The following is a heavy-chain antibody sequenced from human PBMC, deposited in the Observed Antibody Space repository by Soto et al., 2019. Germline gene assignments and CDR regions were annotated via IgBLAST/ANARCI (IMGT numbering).Heavy chain of an antibody. V-gene: IGHV4-30-4*01. CDR2: IYYSGST. D-gene: IGHD3-3*01. CDR1: GGSISSGDYY. Sequence: SETLSLTCTVSGGSISSGDYYWSWIRQPPGKGLEWIGYIYYSGSTYYNPSLKSRVTISVDTSKNQFSLKLSSVTAADTAVYYCARGYYDCWSGSLRQGWFDPWGQGTLVTVSS. J-gene: IGHJ5*02. CDR3: ARGYYDCWSGSLRQGWFDP.